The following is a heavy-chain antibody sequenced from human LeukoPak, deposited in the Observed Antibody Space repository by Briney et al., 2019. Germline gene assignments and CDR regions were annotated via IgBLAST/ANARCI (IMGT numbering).Heavy chain of an antibody. D-gene: IGHD3-9*01. CDR1: GFTFSNAW. J-gene: IGHJ4*02. V-gene: IGHV3-15*01. CDR3: TTDRQGGDYDILTGYPVYYFDD. CDR2: IKSKTDSGTT. Sequence: GGYLRLSCAASGFTFSNAWMSWVRQAPGQELEWVGRIKSKTDSGTTDYAAPVKGRFTISRDDSKNTLSLQMNSLKTGDTAVYYCTTDRQGGDYDILTGYPVYYFDDWGQGTLVTVSS.